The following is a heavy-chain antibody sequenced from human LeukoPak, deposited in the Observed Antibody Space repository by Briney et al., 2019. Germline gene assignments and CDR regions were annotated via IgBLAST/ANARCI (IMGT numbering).Heavy chain of an antibody. CDR3: AKDNRDNWFDP. Sequence: GRSLRLSCAASGFTFDDYAMPWVRQAPGKGLEWVSGISWNSGSIGYADSVKGRFTISRDNAKNSLYLQMNSLRAEDTALYYCAKDNRDNWFDPWGQGTLVTVSS. V-gene: IGHV3-9*01. CDR2: ISWNSGSI. J-gene: IGHJ5*02. D-gene: IGHD3-10*01. CDR1: GFTFDDYA.